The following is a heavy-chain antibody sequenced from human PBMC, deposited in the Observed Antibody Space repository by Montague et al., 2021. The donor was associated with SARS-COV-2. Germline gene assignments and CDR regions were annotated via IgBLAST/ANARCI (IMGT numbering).Heavy chain of an antibody. CDR1: RDSISSHNYF. D-gene: IGHD3-10*01. Sequence: SETLSLTCTVSRDSISSHNYFWAWIRQPPGKGREGNGSVDYSAHTYYNLSLQSPISMSVDKSKYQFSLNLSSVTAADTAVYYCARGARQGYGFRLGSFDSWGQGTLVTVSS. J-gene: IGHJ4*02. CDR2: VDYSAHT. CDR3: ARGARQGYGFRLGSFDS. V-gene: IGHV4-39*01.